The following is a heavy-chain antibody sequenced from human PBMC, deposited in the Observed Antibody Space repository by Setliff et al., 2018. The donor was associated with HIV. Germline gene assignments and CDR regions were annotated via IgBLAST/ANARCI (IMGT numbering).Heavy chain of an antibody. CDR1: GFNFGDYA. D-gene: IGHD2-15*01. CDR3: TREVVKGTFFDY. CDR2: IRSKTYGGTT. J-gene: IGHJ4*02. Sequence: GGSLRLSCTGSGFNFGDYAMSWVRQAPGKGLEWVGFIRSKTYGGTTQYAASVKGRFSISRDDSKSIAYLQMNSLKTEDTAVYYCTREVVKGTFFDYWGQGTLVTVSS. V-gene: IGHV3-49*04.